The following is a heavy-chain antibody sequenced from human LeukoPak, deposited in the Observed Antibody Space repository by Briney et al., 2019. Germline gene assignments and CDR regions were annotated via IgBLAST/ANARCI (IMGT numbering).Heavy chain of an antibody. V-gene: IGHV6-1*01. Sequence: PSQTLSLTCAISGDSVSTNSAAWNWIRQSPSRGLEWLGRTYYRSKWNNDYAISVKSRITINPDTSNNQFSLQLNSVTPDDTALYYCTRGRYSGFDLWGQGTMVTVSS. CDR2: TYYRSKWNN. J-gene: IGHJ3*01. D-gene: IGHD2-15*01. CDR1: GDSVSTNSAA. CDR3: TRGRYSGFDL.